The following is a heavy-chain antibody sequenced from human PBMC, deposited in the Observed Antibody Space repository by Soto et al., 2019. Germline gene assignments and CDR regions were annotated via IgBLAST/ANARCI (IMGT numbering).Heavy chain of an antibody. V-gene: IGHV4-59*01. Sequence: QVQLQESGPGLVKPSETLSLTCTVSGSSISPFYWSWIRQPPGKGLEWIGYIYYTGSTKYNPSLTSRVTLSLGTSRNQLSLKLSSVTAADTAVYYCTRVGGYYGDYPNFDYWGTGTLVAVSS. J-gene: IGHJ4*02. CDR1: GSSISPFY. CDR3: TRVGGYYGDYPNFDY. CDR2: IYYTGST. D-gene: IGHD4-17*01.